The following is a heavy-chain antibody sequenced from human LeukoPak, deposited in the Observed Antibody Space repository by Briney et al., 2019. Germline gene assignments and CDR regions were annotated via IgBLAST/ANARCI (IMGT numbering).Heavy chain of an antibody. V-gene: IGHV4-59*01. CDR3: ARVDSSGWYFDY. Sequence: SETLSLTCSVSGGSINSWYWSWIRQPPGKGLEWIGHIHYSGSTTYNPSLKSRVTISVDTSKNQFSVNLSSATAADTAVYYCARVDSSGWYFDYWGQGTLVTVSS. D-gene: IGHD6-19*01. J-gene: IGHJ4*02. CDR1: GGSINSWY. CDR2: IHYSGST.